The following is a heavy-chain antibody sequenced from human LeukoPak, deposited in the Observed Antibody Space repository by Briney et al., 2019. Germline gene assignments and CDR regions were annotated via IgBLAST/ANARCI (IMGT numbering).Heavy chain of an antibody. Sequence: PGGSLRLSCAASGFSFSNYGMHWVRQAPGKGLEWLAVIWYDGSNKYYADSVKGRFTISRDNSKNTLYVQMSSLRAEDTAVYYCAGSSNGGWGYCDYWGQGSLVTVSS. D-gene: IGHD6-13*01. V-gene: IGHV3-33*01. J-gene: IGHJ4*02. CDR1: GFSFSNYG. CDR3: AGSSNGGWGYCDY. CDR2: IWYDGSNK.